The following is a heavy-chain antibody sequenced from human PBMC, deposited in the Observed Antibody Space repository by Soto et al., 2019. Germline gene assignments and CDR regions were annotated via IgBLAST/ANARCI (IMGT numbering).Heavy chain of an antibody. V-gene: IGHV3-23*01. CDR3: ATAPPQAARVRGVTIWFET. D-gene: IGHD3-10*01. J-gene: IGHJ5*01. Sequence: GGSLRLSCAASGFTFSSHAMSWVRQAPGKGLEWVSAISGSGGSTYYADSVKGRFTISRDNSKNTLYLQMNSLRAEDTAVDYCATAPPQAARVRGVTIWFETWRQEPLVAVSS. CDR2: ISGSGGST. CDR1: GFTFSSHA.